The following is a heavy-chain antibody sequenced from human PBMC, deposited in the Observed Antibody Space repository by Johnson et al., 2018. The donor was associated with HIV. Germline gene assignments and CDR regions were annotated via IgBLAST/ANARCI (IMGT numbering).Heavy chain of an antibody. V-gene: IGHV3-20*04. Sequence: VQLVESGGGVVRPGGSLRLSCAASGFTFNDYGMNWVRQAPGKGLAWVSGIKWNGGGTGYVDAVKGRFTISRDNAKKSVYLQMNSLRAEDTAVYYCARERGAKTEGDRAFDIWGQGTMVTVSS. CDR1: GFTFNDYG. D-gene: IGHD3-16*01. J-gene: IGHJ3*02. CDR3: ARERGAKTEGDRAFDI. CDR2: IKWNGGGT.